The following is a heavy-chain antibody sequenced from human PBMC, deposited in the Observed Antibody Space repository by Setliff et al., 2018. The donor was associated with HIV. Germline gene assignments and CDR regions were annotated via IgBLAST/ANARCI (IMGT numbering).Heavy chain of an antibody. Sequence: ASVKVSCKAPGHTFISYHIHWVRQAPGQGLEWMGIINTSGDNKDYAQKFQGRLTMTKDTSTSTAYMELNRLTFDDTAVYYCARDPYDTSENPYDPWGQGTLVTVSS. J-gene: IGHJ5*02. CDR2: INTSGDNK. CDR1: GHTFISYH. V-gene: IGHV1-46*01. D-gene: IGHD3-16*01. CDR3: ARDPYDTSENPYDP.